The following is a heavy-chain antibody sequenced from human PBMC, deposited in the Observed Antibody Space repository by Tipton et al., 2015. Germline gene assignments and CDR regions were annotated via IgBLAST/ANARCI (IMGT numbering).Heavy chain of an antibody. J-gene: IGHJ4*02. CDR3: VSEIAVAGYFDY. Sequence: TLSLTCTVSGGSISSYSWSWIRQPPGKGLEWIGYIHYIGSTNYNPSLKSRASISVDTSKNQFSLKLTSVTAADTAVYYCVSEIAVAGYFDYWGQGTLVTVSS. D-gene: IGHD6-19*01. V-gene: IGHV4-59*01. CDR2: IHYIGST. CDR1: GGSISSYS.